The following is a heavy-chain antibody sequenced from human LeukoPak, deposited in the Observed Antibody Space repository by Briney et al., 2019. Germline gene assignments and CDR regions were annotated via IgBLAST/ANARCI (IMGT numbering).Heavy chain of an antibody. CDR2: IIPIFGTA. CDR3: ASAAISPYYMDV. V-gene: IGHV1-69*05. D-gene: IGHD3-3*01. J-gene: IGHJ6*03. CDR1: GGTFSGYA. Sequence: ASVKVSCKASGGTFSGYAISWVRQAPGQGLEWMGGIIPIFGTANYAQKFQGRVTITTDESTSTAYMELSSLGSEDTAVYYCASAAISPYYMDVWGKGTTVTVSS.